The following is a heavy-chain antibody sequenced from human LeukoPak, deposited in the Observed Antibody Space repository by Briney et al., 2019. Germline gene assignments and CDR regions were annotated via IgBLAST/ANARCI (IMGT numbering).Heavy chain of an antibody. Sequence: GSSVKVSCKASGGTFSSYAISWVRQAPGQGLEWMGGIIPIFGTANYAQKFQGRVTITTDESTSTAYMELSSLRSEDTAVYYCAKSRPEDRYCSSTSCYGFDPWGQGTLVTVSS. V-gene: IGHV1-69*05. CDR2: IIPIFGTA. CDR1: GGTFSSYA. D-gene: IGHD2-2*01. J-gene: IGHJ5*02. CDR3: AKSRPEDRYCSSTSCYGFDP.